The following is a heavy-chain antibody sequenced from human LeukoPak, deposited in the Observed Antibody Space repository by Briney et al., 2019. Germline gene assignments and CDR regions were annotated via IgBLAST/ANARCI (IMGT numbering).Heavy chain of an antibody. CDR1: GFIFSSYG. CDR3: ARATDFWSGYFISAAFDI. D-gene: IGHD3-3*01. J-gene: IGHJ3*02. V-gene: IGHV3-33*01. CDR2: IWYDGSNK. Sequence: GGSLRLSCAASGFIFSSYGMHWVRQAPGKGLEWVAVIWYDGSNKYYADSVKGRFTISRDNSKNTLYLQMNSLRAEDTAVYYCARATDFWSGYFISAAFDIWGQGTMVTVSS.